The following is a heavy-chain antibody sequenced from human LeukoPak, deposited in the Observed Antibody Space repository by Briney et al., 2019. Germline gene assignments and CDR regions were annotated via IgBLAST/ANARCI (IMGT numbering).Heavy chain of an antibody. CDR3: ARGGTYYYGSGSYYRGADYYGMDV. D-gene: IGHD3-10*01. V-gene: IGHV1-8*03. CDR1: GYTFTSYD. Sequence: ASVKVSCKASGYTFTSYDINWVRQATGQGLEWMGWMNPNSGNTGYAQKFQGRVTITRNTSISTAYMELSSLRSEDTAVYYCARGGTYYYGSGSYYRGADYYGMDVWGQGTTVTVSS. CDR2: MNPNSGNT. J-gene: IGHJ6*02.